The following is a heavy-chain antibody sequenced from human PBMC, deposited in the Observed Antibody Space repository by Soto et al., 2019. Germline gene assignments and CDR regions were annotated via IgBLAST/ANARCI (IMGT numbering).Heavy chain of an antibody. Sequence: GSLRLSCAASGFTFSSYSMNWVRQAPGKGLEWVSYISSSSSTIYYADSVKGRFTISRDNAKNSLYLQMNSLRDEDTAVYYCARDEYYDFWSGYPSPNYFDYWGQGTLVTVSS. V-gene: IGHV3-48*02. CDR2: ISSSSSTI. CDR1: GFTFSSYS. D-gene: IGHD3-3*01. CDR3: ARDEYYDFWSGYPSPNYFDY. J-gene: IGHJ4*02.